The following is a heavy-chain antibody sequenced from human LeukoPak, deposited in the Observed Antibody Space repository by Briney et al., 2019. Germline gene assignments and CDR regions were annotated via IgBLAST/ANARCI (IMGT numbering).Heavy chain of an antibody. Sequence: GGSLRLSCAASGFTVSSNYMSWVRQAPGKGLEWVSVIYSGGSTYYADSVKGRFTISRDNSKNTLYLQMNSLRAEDTAVYYCARGLGSGTFPLFDYWGQGTLVTVSS. CDR3: ARGLGSGTFPLFDY. D-gene: IGHD3-10*01. J-gene: IGHJ4*02. V-gene: IGHV3-53*01. CDR2: IYSGGST. CDR1: GFTVSSNY.